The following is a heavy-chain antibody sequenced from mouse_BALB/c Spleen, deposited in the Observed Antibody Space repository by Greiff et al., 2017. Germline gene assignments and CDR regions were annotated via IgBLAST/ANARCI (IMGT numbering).Heavy chain of an antibody. V-gene: IGHV3-1*02. CDR2: IHYSGST. Sequence: DVKLQESGPDLVKPSQSLSLTCTVTGYSITSGYSWHWIRQCPGNKLEWMGYIHYSGSTNYNPSLKSRISITRDTSKNQFFLQLNSVTTEDTATYYCARGGYDGYYPFAYWGQGTLVTVSA. J-gene: IGHJ3*01. CDR1: GYSITSGYS. D-gene: IGHD2-3*01. CDR3: ARGGYDGYYPFAY.